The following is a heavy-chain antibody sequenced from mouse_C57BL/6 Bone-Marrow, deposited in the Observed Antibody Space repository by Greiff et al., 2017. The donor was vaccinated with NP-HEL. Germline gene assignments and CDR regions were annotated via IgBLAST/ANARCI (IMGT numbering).Heavy chain of an antibody. J-gene: IGHJ2*01. CDR3: ARIGILRYYFDY. CDR1: GYTFTSYW. CDR2: IHPNSGST. D-gene: IGHD1-1*01. V-gene: IGHV1-64*01. Sequence: QVQLQQPGAELVKPGASVKLSCKASGYTFTSYWMHWVKQRPGQGLEWIGMIHPNSGSTNYNEKFKSKATLTVDKSSSTAYMQLSSLTSEDSAVYYCARIGILRYYFDYWGQGTTLTVSS.